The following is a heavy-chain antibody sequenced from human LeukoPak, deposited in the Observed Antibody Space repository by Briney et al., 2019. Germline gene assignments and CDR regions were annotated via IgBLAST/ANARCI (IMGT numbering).Heavy chain of an antibody. Sequence: SETLSLTCAVYGGSFSGYYWSWIRQPPGKGLEWIGEINHSGSTNYNPSLKSRVTISVDTSKNQFSLKLSSVTAADTAVYYCARVGGLIDCWGQGTLVTVSS. CDR1: GGSFSGYY. D-gene: IGHD1-26*01. CDR2: INHSGST. CDR3: ARVGGLIDC. V-gene: IGHV4-34*01. J-gene: IGHJ4*02.